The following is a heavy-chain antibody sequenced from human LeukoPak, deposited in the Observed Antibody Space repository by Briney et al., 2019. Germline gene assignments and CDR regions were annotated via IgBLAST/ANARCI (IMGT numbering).Heavy chain of an antibody. J-gene: IGHJ4*02. D-gene: IGHD3-9*01. CDR1: GFTFDDYA. V-gene: IGHV3-9*01. CDR2: ISWNSGSI. Sequence: PGRSLRLSCAASGFTFDDYAMHWVRQAPGKGLEWVSGISWNSGSIGYADSVKGRFTISRDNAKNSLYLQMNSLRAEDTALYYCAKDREYDILTGYPGFDYWGQRTLVTVSS. CDR3: AKDREYDILTGYPGFDY.